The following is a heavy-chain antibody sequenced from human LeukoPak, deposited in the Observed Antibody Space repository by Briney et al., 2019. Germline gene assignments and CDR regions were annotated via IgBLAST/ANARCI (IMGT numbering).Heavy chain of an antibody. D-gene: IGHD3-3*01. CDR3: AAEKNTYYDFWSGYYTNWFDP. CDR1: GDSISSSSYY. CDR2: IYYSGST. J-gene: IGHJ5*02. Sequence: SETLSLTCTVSGDSISSSSYYWGWVRQPPGKGLEWIGSIYYSGSTYYNPSLKSRVTISVDTSKNQFSLKLSSVTAADTAVYYCAAEKNTYYDFWSGYYTNWFDPWGQGTLVTVSS. V-gene: IGHV4-39*01.